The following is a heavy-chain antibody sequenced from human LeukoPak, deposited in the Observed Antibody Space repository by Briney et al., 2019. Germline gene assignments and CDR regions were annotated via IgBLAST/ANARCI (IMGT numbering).Heavy chain of an antibody. J-gene: IGHJ4*02. D-gene: IGHD6-19*01. V-gene: IGHV7-4-1*02. CDR1: GYTFTSYA. CDR3: ARGGSSGWYSAALVGLDY. Sequence: ASVKVSCKASGYTFTSYAMNWVRQAPGQGLEWMGWINTNTGNPTYAQGFTGRFVFSLDTSVSTAYLQISSLKAEDTAVYYCARGGSSGWYSAALVGLDYWGQGTLVTVSS. CDR2: INTNTGNP.